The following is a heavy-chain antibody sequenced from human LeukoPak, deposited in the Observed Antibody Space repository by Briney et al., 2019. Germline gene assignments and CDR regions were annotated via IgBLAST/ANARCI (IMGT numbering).Heavy chain of an antibody. D-gene: IGHD5-18*01. V-gene: IGHV3-23*01. CDR3: AKRLPFYYDY. J-gene: IGHJ4*02. CDR1: GFTFSSYD. CDR2: ISGSGGIT. Sequence: GGSLRLSCAASGFTFSSYDMSWVRQAPGKGLEWVSAISGSGGITYYPDSEKGRFTVSRDNSKNTLYLQMNSLGAEDTAIYYCAKRLPFYYDYWGQGILVTVSS.